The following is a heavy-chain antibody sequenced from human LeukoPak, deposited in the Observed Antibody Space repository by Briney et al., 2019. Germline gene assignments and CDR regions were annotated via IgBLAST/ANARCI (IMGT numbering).Heavy chain of an antibody. J-gene: IGHJ4*02. CDR1: GYSITSTYW. V-gene: IGHV4-38-2*01. Sequence: SETLSLTCAVSGYSITSTYWWGWIRQTPGRGLEWIGSLHHSGSTSYSPSLKSRVTISVDTSKNQFSLRLSSVTAADTAVYYCARVGGDDSTGHYSVDYWDQGTLVTVSS. CDR3: ARVGGDDSTGHYSVDY. D-gene: IGHD3-22*01. CDR2: LHHSGST.